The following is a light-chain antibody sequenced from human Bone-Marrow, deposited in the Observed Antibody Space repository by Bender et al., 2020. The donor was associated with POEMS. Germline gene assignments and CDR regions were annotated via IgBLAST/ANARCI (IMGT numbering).Light chain of an antibody. V-gene: IGLV2-8*01. Sequence: QSALTQPPSASGSLGQSVTISCTGSSSDVGGYNYVSWYQQHPGKAPKVMIYEVTKRPSGVPDRFSGSKSGNTASLTVSGLQAEDEADYYCCSHAGEVFGGGTKVTVL. CDR1: SSDVGGYNY. CDR3: CSHAGEV. J-gene: IGLJ2*01. CDR2: EVT.